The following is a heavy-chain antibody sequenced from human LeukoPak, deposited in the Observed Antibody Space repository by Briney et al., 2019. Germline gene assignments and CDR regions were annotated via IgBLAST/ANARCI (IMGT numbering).Heavy chain of an antibody. CDR1: GYTFTAYY. Sequence: ASVKVSCKASGYTFTAYYMHWVRQAPGQGLEWMGRINPSSGGTNYAQKFQGRVTMTRDTSITTAYMELNRLRSDDTAVYYCARDLSAYYDSSGYSHFDYWGQGTLVTVSS. CDR2: INPSSGGT. D-gene: IGHD3-22*01. V-gene: IGHV1-2*06. CDR3: ARDLSAYYDSSGYSHFDY. J-gene: IGHJ4*02.